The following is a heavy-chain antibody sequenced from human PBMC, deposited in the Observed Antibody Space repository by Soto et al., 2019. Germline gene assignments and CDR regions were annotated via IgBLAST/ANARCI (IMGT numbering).Heavy chain of an antibody. CDR1: GYTFTSCG. J-gene: IGHJ4*02. D-gene: IGHD4-17*01. CDR2: IIAIFGTA. CDR3: AREPFYGDYNFDY. Sequence: SVKVSCKASGYTFTSCGISWVRQAPGQGLEWMGGIIAIFGTANYAQKFQGRVTITADESTSTAYMELSSLRSEDTAVYYCAREPFYGDYNFDYWGQGTLVTVSS. V-gene: IGHV1-69*13.